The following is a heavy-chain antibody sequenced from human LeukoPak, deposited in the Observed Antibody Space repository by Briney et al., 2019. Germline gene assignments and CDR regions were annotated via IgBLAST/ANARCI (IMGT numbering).Heavy chain of an antibody. Sequence: SVKVSCKASGGTFSSYAISWVRQAPGQGLEWMGGIIPIFGTANYAQKFQGRVTITADKSTSTAYMELSSLRSEDTAVYYCARVIQLPNEYFQHWGQGTLVTVSS. CDR2: IIPIFGTA. J-gene: IGHJ1*01. V-gene: IGHV1-69*06. CDR1: GGTFSSYA. D-gene: IGHD2-2*01. CDR3: ARVIQLPNEYFQH.